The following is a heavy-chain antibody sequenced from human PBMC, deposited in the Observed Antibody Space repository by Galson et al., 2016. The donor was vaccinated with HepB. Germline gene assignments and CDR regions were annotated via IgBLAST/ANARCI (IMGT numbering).Heavy chain of an antibody. D-gene: IGHD5-18*01. CDR2: IDWEDDK. J-gene: IGHJ4*02. CDR3: ARIHSYGRRFDY. CDR1: GFSLSTTGMS. Sequence: PALVKPTQTLTLTCSFSGFSLSTTGMSVTWIRQPPGKALEWLALIDWEDDKFYSASLRTRLTISKGTSENQIVLTMTNLDPMDTATYYCARIHSYGRRFDYWGQGTLVTFSS. V-gene: IGHV2-70*01.